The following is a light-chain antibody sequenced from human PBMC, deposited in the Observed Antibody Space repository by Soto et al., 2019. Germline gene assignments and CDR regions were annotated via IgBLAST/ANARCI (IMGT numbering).Light chain of an antibody. J-gene: IGKJ2*01. Sequence: EIVMTQSPATLSVFTGERATLSCRASQSVSTNLAWYQQNPGQAPRLLIYGASARATGIPARFSGSGSGTEFTLTISSLQSEDFAVYYCHQYNNWPPYTFGQGTKLEIK. CDR3: HQYNNWPPYT. V-gene: IGKV3-15*01. CDR2: GAS. CDR1: QSVSTN.